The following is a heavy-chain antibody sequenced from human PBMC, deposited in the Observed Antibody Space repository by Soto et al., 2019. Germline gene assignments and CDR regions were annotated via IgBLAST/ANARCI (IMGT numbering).Heavy chain of an antibody. CDR2: ISPHNDRT. J-gene: IGHJ3*02. V-gene: IGHV1-18*01. Sequence: QVQLVQSGADVKKPGASVKVSCKASGYNFTSYGISWVRQAPGQGLEWMGWISPHNDRTKYARRFQDRVTMTTETPTSTVYMELGRLRSDDTAVYYCARYFYHSSGRYFHHDAYDIWGQGTVVTVSS. CDR1: GYNFTSYG. D-gene: IGHD6-19*01. CDR3: ARYFYHSSGRYFHHDAYDI.